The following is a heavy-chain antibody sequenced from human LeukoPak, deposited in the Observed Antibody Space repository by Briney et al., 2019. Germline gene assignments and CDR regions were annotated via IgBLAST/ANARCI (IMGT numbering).Heavy chain of an antibody. D-gene: IGHD3-22*01. CDR2: IIPILGIA. J-gene: IGHJ4*02. CDR1: GGTFSSYT. Sequence: GSSVKVSCKASGGTFSSYTISWVRQAPGQGLEWMGRIIPILGIANYAQKFQGSVTITAHKSTTPAYMDPSNLRSEDTALHYCAVRRYYYDSSGYGGDCWGQGTLVTVSS. V-gene: IGHV1-69*02. CDR3: AVRRYYYDSSGYGGDC.